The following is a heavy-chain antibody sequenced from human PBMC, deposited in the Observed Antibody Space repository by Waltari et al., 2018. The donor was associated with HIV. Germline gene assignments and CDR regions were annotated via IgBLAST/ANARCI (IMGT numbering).Heavy chain of an antibody. CDR3: ARGDPDYGMDV. V-gene: IGHV4-30-2*01. CDR2: TYHSGIS. Sequence: HLLLQESGSGLVKPSQTLSLTCVVSRGSISSGGYSWRWIRQPPGKGLEWIGNTYHSGISFYTPSLKSRVTISVDRSKNQLSLNLTSVTAADTGVYFCARGDPDYGMDVWGQGTTVTVS. CDR1: RGSISSGGYS. J-gene: IGHJ6*02. D-gene: IGHD2-21*02.